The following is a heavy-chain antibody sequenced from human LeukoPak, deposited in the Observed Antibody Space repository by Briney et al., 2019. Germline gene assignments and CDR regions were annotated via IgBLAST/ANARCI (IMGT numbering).Heavy chain of an antibody. J-gene: IGHJ3*02. CDR2: INHSGST. CDR1: GGSFSGYF. CDR3: ARLPNGWLPLGAFDI. V-gene: IGHV4-34*01. D-gene: IGHD5-12*01. Sequence: NPSETLSLTCAVYGGSFSGYFWSWIRQPPGKGLEWIGEINHSGSTNYNPSLKSRVTISVDTSKNQFSLNLSSVTAADTAVYYCARLPNGWLPLGAFDISSGQTIVTVSS.